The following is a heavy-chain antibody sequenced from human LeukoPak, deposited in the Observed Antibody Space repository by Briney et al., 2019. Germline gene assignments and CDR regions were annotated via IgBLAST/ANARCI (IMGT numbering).Heavy chain of an antibody. CDR3: ARTTVTTWDAQSFDY. D-gene: IGHD4-17*01. CDR2: IIPSSDTA. V-gene: IGHV1-69*13. J-gene: IGHJ4*02. CDR1: GGTFSSYA. Sequence: SVKVSCKVSGGTFSSYAISWVRQAPWQGLEWMGGIIPSSDTANYAQKFQGRVTITADESTSTVYMEVSSLRSEDTAVYYCARTTVTTWDAQSFDYWGQGTLVTVSS.